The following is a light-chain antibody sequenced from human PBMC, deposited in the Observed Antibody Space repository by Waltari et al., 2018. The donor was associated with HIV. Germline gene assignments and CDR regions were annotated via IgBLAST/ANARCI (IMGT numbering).Light chain of an antibody. CDR2: HTN. Sequence: QTVVTQEPSFSVSPGGTVTLTCGLSSGSVTSSYSPSWHQQTPVQAPRTLITHTNTRSSGVPDRFSGSILGNRAALTITGAQADDESAYYCLLYMGSGVWVFGGGTKLTVL. CDR3: LLYMGSGVWV. J-gene: IGLJ3*02. V-gene: IGLV8-61*01. CDR1: SGSVTSSYS.